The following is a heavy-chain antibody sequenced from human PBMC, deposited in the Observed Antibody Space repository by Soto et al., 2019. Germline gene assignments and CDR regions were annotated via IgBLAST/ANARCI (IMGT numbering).Heavy chain of an antibody. CDR3: RRGRRVKWNWFDR. J-gene: IGHJ5*02. V-gene: IGHV1-2*02. Sequence: ASVKVSCKASGYVFTGFYLHWVRQAPGQGLEWMGWIFPNSGATNYAQKFQGRVTLTRDTSLSTGHMDLTRLTYDEPARCDCRRGRRVKWNWFDRLGPGXXVTX. D-gene: IGHD1-26*01. CDR2: IFPNSGAT. CDR1: GYVFTGFY.